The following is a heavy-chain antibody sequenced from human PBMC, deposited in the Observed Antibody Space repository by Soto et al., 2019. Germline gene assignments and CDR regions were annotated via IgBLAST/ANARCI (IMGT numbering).Heavy chain of an antibody. J-gene: IGHJ4*02. D-gene: IGHD2-15*01. V-gene: IGHV3-23*01. Sequence: EVQLLESGGGLVQPGGSLRLSCAASGFTFSNYSMSWVRQAPGKGLEWVLFLSGSGGSTYYADSVKGPFTISRDNSKNTLSLQMHSIRDEDTAIYYCAQAFYCSGAGCQALSYFDYWGQGTRVTVSS. CDR2: LSGSGGST. CDR1: GFTFSNYS. CDR3: AQAFYCSGAGCQALSYFDY.